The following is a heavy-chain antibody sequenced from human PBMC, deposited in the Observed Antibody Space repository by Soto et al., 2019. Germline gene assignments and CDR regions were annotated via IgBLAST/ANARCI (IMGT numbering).Heavy chain of an antibody. CDR3: ARRIGEYYDSSGYYRTTDWFDP. Sequence: VPLKISCRGAGYSFTSFWIGWVRQIPGKGLEWMGIVYPGDSDTRYSPSFQGQVTISADKSISTAYLQWSSLKASDTAMYYCARRIGEYYDSSGYYRTTDWFDPWGQGTLVTVSS. J-gene: IGHJ5*02. CDR1: GYSFTSFW. V-gene: IGHV5-51*01. D-gene: IGHD3-22*01. CDR2: VYPGDSDT.